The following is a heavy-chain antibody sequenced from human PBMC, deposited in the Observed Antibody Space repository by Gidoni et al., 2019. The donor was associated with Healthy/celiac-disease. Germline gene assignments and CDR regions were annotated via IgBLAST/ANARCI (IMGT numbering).Heavy chain of an antibody. CDR1: GGSFSGYY. D-gene: IGHD2-15*01. J-gene: IGHJ6*02. V-gene: IGHV4-34*01. CDR3: ARGQYCSGGSCYHLGYYYYYGMDV. Sequence: QVQLQQWGAGLLKPSETLSLTCAVYGGSFSGYYWSWIRQPPGKGLEWIGEINHSGSTNYNPSLKSRVTISVDTSKNQFSLKLSSVTAADTAVYYCARGQYCSGGSCYHLGYYYYYGMDVWGQGTTVTVSS. CDR2: INHSGST.